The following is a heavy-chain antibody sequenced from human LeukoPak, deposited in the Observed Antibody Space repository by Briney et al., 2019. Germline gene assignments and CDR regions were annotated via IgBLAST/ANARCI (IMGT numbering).Heavy chain of an antibody. J-gene: IGHJ5*02. CDR1: GFTFSSYW. CDR2: INSDGSST. D-gene: IGHD2-15*01. Sequence: GGSLRLSCAASGFTFSSYWMHWVRQAPGKGLVWVSRINSDGSSTSYADSVKGRFTISRDNAKNTLYLQMNGLRAEDTAVYYCARDASCSGGSCYFEGIYNWFDPWGQGTLVTVSS. V-gene: IGHV3-74*01. CDR3: ARDASCSGGSCYFEGIYNWFDP.